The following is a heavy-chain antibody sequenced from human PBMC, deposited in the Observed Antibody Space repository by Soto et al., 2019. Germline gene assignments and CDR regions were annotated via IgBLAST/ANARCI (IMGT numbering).Heavy chain of an antibody. Sequence: PSETLSLTCAVYGGSFSGYYWSWIRQPPGKGLEWIGELNHSGSTNYNQSRKSRVTMTVDTPKHQFSQTLSAVTAADTSVYCCARGCKRRVVEWLLPSLEHLGQGTLVTVSS. V-gene: IGHV4-34*01. CDR3: ARGCKRRVVEWLLPSLEH. CDR2: LNHSGST. D-gene: IGHD3-3*01. J-gene: IGHJ4*02. CDR1: GGSFSGYY.